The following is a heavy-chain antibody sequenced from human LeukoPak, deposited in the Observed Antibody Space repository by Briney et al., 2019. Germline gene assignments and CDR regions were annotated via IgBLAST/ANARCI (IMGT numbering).Heavy chain of an antibody. J-gene: IGHJ5*02. D-gene: IGHD1-26*01. V-gene: IGHV3-21*01. CDR3: ARDAGGRTQREGWFDP. Sequence: GGSLRLSCAASGFTFSSYSMNWVRQAPGKGLEWVSSISSGGMWIYYADSLKGRFTISRDNAKNSLYLQMKSLRVEDTAVYYCARDAGGRTQREGWFDPWGQGTLVIVSS. CDR1: GFTFSSYS. CDR2: ISSGGMWI.